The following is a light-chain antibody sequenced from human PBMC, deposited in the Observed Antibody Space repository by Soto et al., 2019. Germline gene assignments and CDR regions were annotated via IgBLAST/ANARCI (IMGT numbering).Light chain of an antibody. J-gene: IGKJ1*01. V-gene: IGKV1-5*03. CDR2: RAS. Sequence: DIQMTQSPSTLSASVGDRVTITCRASQSTSNWLAWYQQKPGKAPKLLIYRASSLESGVPSRFSGSGSGTEFTLTISSLQPDDFATYFCQQYNTYSTFGQGTKVDI. CDR1: QSTSNW. CDR3: QQYNTYST.